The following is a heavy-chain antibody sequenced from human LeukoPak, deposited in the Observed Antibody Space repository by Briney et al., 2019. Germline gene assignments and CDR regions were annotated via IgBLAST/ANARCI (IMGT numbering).Heavy chain of an antibody. J-gene: IGHJ6*02. Sequence: ASVKVSCKASGYTFTSYGISWVRQAPGQGLEWIGWISAYNGNTNYAQKLQGRITMTTDTSTSTAYMELRSLRSDDTAVYYCARYRYYYGSGTLYYYYGMDVWGQGTTVTVSS. CDR1: GYTFTSYG. CDR3: ARYRYYYGSGTLYYYYGMDV. V-gene: IGHV1-18*01. D-gene: IGHD3-10*01. CDR2: ISAYNGNT.